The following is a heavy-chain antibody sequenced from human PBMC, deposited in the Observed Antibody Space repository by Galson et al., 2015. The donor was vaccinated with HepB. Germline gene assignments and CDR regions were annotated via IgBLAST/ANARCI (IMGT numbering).Heavy chain of an antibody. Sequence: SCKASGYTFTSYYMHWVRQAPGQGLEWMGIINPSGGSTSYAQKFQGRVTMTRDTSTSTVYMELSSLRSEDTAVYYCARDFRYDSRLSVPRYWGQGTLVTVSS. D-gene: IGHD3-22*01. CDR2: INPSGGST. J-gene: IGHJ4*02. V-gene: IGHV1-46*01. CDR3: ARDFRYDSRLSVPRY. CDR1: GYTFTSYY.